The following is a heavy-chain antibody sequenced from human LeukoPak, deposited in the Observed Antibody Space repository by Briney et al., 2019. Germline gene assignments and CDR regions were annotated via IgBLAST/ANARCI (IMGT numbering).Heavy chain of an antibody. Sequence: SQTLSLTCTVSGGSLSSGDYYWRGLRQPPGTGLEGLGYIYYSGSTCYNPSLKSRVTISVDTSKNQFSLKLSSVTAADTAVYYCATSYGDYAAAFDIWGQGTMVTVSS. CDR3: ATSYGDYAAAFDI. V-gene: IGHV4-30-4*01. D-gene: IGHD4-17*01. J-gene: IGHJ3*02. CDR1: GGSLSSGDYY. CDR2: IYYSGST.